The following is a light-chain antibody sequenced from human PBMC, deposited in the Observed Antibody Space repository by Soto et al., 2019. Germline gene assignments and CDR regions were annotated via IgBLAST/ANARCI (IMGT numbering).Light chain of an antibody. CDR2: AAS. Sequence: DIQMTQSPSAMSASVGDRVNITCRASQGISNYLAWFQLKPGKVPKRLIYAASTLQRGVPSRFSGSGSGTEFTLTISSLQPEDFSTYYCLLHYLYPWTFGQGTKVEFK. CDR3: LLHYLYPWT. J-gene: IGKJ1*01. V-gene: IGKV1-17*03. CDR1: QGISNY.